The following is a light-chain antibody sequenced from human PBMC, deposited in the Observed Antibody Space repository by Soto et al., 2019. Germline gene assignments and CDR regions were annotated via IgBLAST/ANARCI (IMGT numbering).Light chain of an antibody. Sequence: EIVLTQTPGTLSLSPGEKATLSCRASLSVRSDYLAWYQQKPAQAPRLLIYIASSRATGIPDRFSGSGSGTDFTLTISRLEPEDFAVYYCQQYGSSPWTFGQGSKVEIK. CDR3: QQYGSSPWT. CDR1: LSVRSDY. CDR2: IAS. J-gene: IGKJ1*01. V-gene: IGKV3-20*01.